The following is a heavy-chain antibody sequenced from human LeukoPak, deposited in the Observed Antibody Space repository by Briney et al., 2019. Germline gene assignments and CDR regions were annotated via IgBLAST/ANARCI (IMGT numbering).Heavy chain of an antibody. Sequence: ASVKVSCKASGYTFTGYYMHWVRQAPGQGLEWMGWINPNSGGTNYAQKLQGRVTMTRDTSISTAYMELSRLRSDDTAVYYCARDEYQLWSSYYYYYGMDVWGQGTTVTVSS. CDR3: ARDEYQLWSSYYYYYGMDV. V-gene: IGHV1-2*02. CDR1: GYTFTGYY. CDR2: INPNSGGT. D-gene: IGHD5-18*01. J-gene: IGHJ6*02.